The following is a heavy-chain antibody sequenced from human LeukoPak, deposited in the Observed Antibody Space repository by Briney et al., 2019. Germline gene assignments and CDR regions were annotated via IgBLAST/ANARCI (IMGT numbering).Heavy chain of an antibody. CDR1: GITLSNYG. Sequence: GGSLRLSCAVSGITLSNYGMTWVRQAPGKGLEWVAGISDSGGRTNYADSVKGRLTISRANPKNTLYLQMNSLSAEDAAVYFCAKRGVVIRVILVGFHKEAYYFDSWGQGALVTVSS. CDR3: AKRGVVIRVILVGFHKEAYYFDS. J-gene: IGHJ4*02. V-gene: IGHV3-23*01. D-gene: IGHD3-22*01. CDR2: ISDSGGRT.